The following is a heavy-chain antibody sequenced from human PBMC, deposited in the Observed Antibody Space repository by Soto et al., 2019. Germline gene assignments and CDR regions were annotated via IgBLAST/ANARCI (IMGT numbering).Heavy chain of an antibody. V-gene: IGHV4-59*01. D-gene: IGHD3-22*01. CDR2: IYYSGST. CDR3: ARNYDSSGYGWFDP. CDR1: GGSISSYY. Sequence: SETLSLTCTVSGGSISSYYWSWIRQPPGKGLEWIGYIYYSGSTNYNPSLKSRVTISVDTSKNQFSLKLSSVTAADTAVYYCARNYDSSGYGWFDPWGQGTLVTVSS. J-gene: IGHJ5*02.